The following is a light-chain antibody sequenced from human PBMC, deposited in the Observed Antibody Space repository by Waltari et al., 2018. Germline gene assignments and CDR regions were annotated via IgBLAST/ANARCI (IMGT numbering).Light chain of an antibody. CDR1: SSNIRAGSE. CDR3: QSYDSLSDSYV. CDR2: DNY. J-gene: IGLJ1*01. Sequence: QSVLTQPQSVSGAPGQRVTSSCTGSSSNIRAGSEGHWYQHLPRTAPKLLIYDNYNRPSGVADRFSASKSGTSASLAITWLQAEDEADYYCQSYDSLSDSYVFGTGTKVTVL. V-gene: IGLV1-40*01.